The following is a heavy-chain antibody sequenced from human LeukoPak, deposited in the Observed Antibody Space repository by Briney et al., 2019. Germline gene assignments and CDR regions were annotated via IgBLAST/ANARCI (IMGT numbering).Heavy chain of an antibody. J-gene: IGHJ6*02. D-gene: IGHD3-10*01. V-gene: IGHV3-30*18. Sequence: PGGSLRLSCAASGFTFSSYGMHWVRQAPGKGLEWVAVISYDGSNKYYADSVKGRFTISRDNSKNTLYLQMNSLRAEDTAVYYCAKDRVRLWFGDFHHGMDVWGQGTTVTVSS. CDR1: GFTFSSYG. CDR2: ISYDGSNK. CDR3: AKDRVRLWFGDFHHGMDV.